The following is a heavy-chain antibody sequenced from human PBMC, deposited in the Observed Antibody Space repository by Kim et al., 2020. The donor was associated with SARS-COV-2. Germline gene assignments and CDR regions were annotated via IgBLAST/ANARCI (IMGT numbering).Heavy chain of an antibody. D-gene: IGHD5-12*01. CDR1: GGTFSSYA. CDR3: ARGGEMATMWPTPDY. Sequence: SVKVSCKASGGTFSSYAISWVRQAPGQGLEWMGGIIPIFGTANYAQKFQGRVTITADESTSTAYMELSSLRSEDTAVYYCARGGEMATMWPTPDYWGQGTLVTVSS. CDR2: IIPIFGTA. J-gene: IGHJ4*02. V-gene: IGHV1-69*13.